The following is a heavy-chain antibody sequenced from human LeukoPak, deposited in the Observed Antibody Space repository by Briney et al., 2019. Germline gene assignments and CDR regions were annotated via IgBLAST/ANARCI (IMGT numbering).Heavy chain of an antibody. Sequence: GGSLRLSCAASGFTFSSYSMNWVRQAPGKGLEWVSYISSSSSTIYYADSVKGRFTISRDNAKNSLYLQMNSLRAEDTAVYYCARDRTEVLRFLEGFDWGQGTLVTVSS. J-gene: IGHJ4*02. CDR1: GFTFSSYS. D-gene: IGHD3-3*01. CDR3: ARDRTEVLRFLEGFD. V-gene: IGHV3-48*01. CDR2: ISSSSSTI.